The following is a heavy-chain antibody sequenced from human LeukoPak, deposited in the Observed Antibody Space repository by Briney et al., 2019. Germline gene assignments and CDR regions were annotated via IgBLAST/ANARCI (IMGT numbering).Heavy chain of an antibody. CDR1: GFTFSDRW. D-gene: IGHD1-1*01. J-gene: IGHJ4*02. CDR2: ITSSSSYI. V-gene: IGHV3-21*01. Sequence: GESLRLSCAASGFTFSDRWMSWVRQAPGKGLEWVSSITSSSSYIFYADSVKGRFTISRDNAKNSLYLQMTSLTAEDTAVYYCARVCLTTNCPSLDYWGQGTLVTVSS. CDR3: ARVCLTTNCPSLDY.